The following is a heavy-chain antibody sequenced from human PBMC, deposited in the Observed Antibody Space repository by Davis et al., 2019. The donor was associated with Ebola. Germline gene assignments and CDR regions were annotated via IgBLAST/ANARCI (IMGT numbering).Heavy chain of an antibody. V-gene: IGHV3-21*04. CDR3: ANLDYGDNSGFDY. CDR1: GFMFSSCG. D-gene: IGHD4-23*01. J-gene: IGHJ4*02. CDR2: ISSSSSYI. Sequence: GESLKISCAASGFMFSSCGMNWVRQAPGKGLEWVPSISSSSSYIYYADSVKGRFTISRDNSKNTLYLQMNSLRAEDTAVYYCANLDYGDNSGFDYWGQGTLVTVSS.